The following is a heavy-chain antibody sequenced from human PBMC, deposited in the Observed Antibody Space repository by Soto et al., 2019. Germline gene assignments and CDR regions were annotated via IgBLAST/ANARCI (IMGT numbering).Heavy chain of an antibody. D-gene: IGHD4-4*01. CDR3: AGDLGSDVTTRYYYALDV. Sequence: SSVKVSCKASGGTFKKIAFSWVRQAPGQGLEWMGGIIPLFGTGNYAQQFQDRVTITADESTSTAYVELSSLRSEDTAVYYCAGDLGSDVTTRYYYALDVWGQGTTVTVSS. CDR1: GGTFKKIA. CDR2: IIPLFGTG. J-gene: IGHJ6*02. V-gene: IGHV1-69*13.